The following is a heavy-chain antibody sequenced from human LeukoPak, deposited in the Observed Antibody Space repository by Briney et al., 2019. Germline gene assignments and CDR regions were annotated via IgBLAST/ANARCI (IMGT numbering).Heavy chain of an antibody. CDR3: AKAYSSGWYYFDY. D-gene: IGHD6-19*01. V-gene: IGHV3-23*01. Sequence: PGGSLRLSCAASRFTFSNYAMSWVRQAPGKGLEWVSAISGSGESTNYADSVKGQFTISRDNSKDTLYLQMNSLRADDTAVYYCAKAYSSGWYYFDYWGQGTLVTVSS. CDR2: ISGSGEST. CDR1: RFTFSNYA. J-gene: IGHJ4*02.